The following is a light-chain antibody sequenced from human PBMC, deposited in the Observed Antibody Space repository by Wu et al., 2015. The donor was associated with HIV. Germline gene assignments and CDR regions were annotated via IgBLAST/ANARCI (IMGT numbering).Light chain of an antibody. J-gene: IGKJ4*01. CDR3: QQRSNWPPGLT. CDR2: DAS. Sequence: EIVLTQSPATLSLSPGERATLSCRASQSVSSYLAWYQQKPGQAPRLLIYDASNRATGIPARFSGSGSGTDFTLTISSLEPEDFAVYYCQQRSNWPPGLTFGRRDQGGDQT. CDR1: QSVSSY. V-gene: IGKV3-11*01.